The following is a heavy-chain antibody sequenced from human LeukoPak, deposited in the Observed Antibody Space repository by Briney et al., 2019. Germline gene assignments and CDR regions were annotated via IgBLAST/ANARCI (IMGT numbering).Heavy chain of an antibody. D-gene: IGHD6-13*01. CDR3: ARDRQQLTNNWFDP. CDR2: INPNSDGT. CDR1: GYTFTGYY. V-gene: IGHV1-2*02. J-gene: IGHJ5*02. Sequence: ASVKVSCKASGYTFTGYYMHWVRQAPGQGLEWMGWINPNSDGTNYAQKFQGRVTMTRDTSISTAYMELSRLRSDDTAVYYCARDRQQLTNNWFDPWGQGILVTVSS.